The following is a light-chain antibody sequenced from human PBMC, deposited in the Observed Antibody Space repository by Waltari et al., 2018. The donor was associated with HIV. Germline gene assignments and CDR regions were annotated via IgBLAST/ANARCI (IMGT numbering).Light chain of an antibody. Sequence: QSALPQSPSAPGSPGQAATISCTGTSLDVGAYPYVSWYRQHPGKAPKLMIYDVYKLPSGVPDRFSGSKSGNTASLTVSGLQAEDEATYYCSSYAGSKNRVVFGGGTFLTVL. CDR3: SSYAGSKNRVV. J-gene: IGLJ2*01. CDR2: DVY. CDR1: SLDVGAYPY. V-gene: IGLV2-8*01.